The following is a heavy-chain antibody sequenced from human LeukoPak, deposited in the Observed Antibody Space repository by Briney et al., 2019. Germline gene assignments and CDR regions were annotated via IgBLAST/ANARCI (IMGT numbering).Heavy chain of an antibody. CDR2: INHSGST. Sequence: PSETLSLTCAVYGGSFSGYYWSWIRQPPGKGLEWIGEINHSGSTNYNPSLKSRVTISVDTSKNQFSLKLSSVTAADTAVYYCARRAAMYYDFWSGHNDYWGQGTLVTVSS. V-gene: IGHV4-34*01. J-gene: IGHJ4*02. CDR3: ARRAAMYYDFWSGHNDY. CDR1: GGSFSGYY. D-gene: IGHD3-3*01.